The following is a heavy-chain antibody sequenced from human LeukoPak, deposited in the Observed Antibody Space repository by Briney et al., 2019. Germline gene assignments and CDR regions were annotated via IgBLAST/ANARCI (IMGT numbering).Heavy chain of an antibody. Sequence: SETLSLTCAVSGASISGSGYYLGWLRQPPGKGLEWIGNIYYTGSTYYNASLQSRVTISIDMSKNQFSLRLSSVTAADTAMYYCVKSGGYGLIDYWGQGTLVTVSS. CDR1: GASISGSGYY. CDR2: IYYTGST. D-gene: IGHD6-19*01. V-gene: IGHV4-39*01. CDR3: VKSGGYGLIDY. J-gene: IGHJ4*02.